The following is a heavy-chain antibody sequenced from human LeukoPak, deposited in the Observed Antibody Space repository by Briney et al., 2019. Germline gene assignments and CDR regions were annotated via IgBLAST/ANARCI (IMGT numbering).Heavy chain of an antibody. CDR1: GFTLSDSA. Sequence: PGGSLRLSCAASGFTLSDSAIHWVRQASGKGLEWVGLIDRPAKGYATAYGASVGGRFTISRDDSKNTAYLQMDSLKTEDTALYYCTRDRGTYNWLDPWGQGTLVTVSS. CDR3: TRDRGTYNWLDP. CDR2: IDRPAKGYAT. V-gene: IGHV3-73*01. D-gene: IGHD1-26*01. J-gene: IGHJ5*02.